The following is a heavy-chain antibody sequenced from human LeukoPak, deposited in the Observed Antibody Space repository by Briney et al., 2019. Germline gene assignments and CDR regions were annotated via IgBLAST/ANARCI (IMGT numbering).Heavy chain of an antibody. CDR1: GFSLSTSGVG. Sequence: SGPTLLKPTQTLTLTCTFSGFSLSTSGVGVGWIRQPPGKALESLALIYWNDDKRYSPSLKSRLTITKDTSKNQVVLTMTNMDPVDTATYCCARRGYYYDSSGYNWFDPWGQGTLVTVSS. CDR3: ARRGYYYDSSGYNWFDP. D-gene: IGHD3-22*01. CDR2: IYWNDDK. V-gene: IGHV2-5*01. J-gene: IGHJ5*02.